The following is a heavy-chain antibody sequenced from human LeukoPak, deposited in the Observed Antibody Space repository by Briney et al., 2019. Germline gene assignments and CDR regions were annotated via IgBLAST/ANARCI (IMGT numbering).Heavy chain of an antibody. V-gene: IGHV4-39*07. Sequence: SETLSLTCTVSGGSISSSSYYWGWIRQPPGKGLEWIGSIYYSGSTYYNPSLKSRVTISVDTSKNQFSLKLSSVTAADTAVYYCARSEPYYDILTGYMAGRFDPWGQGTLVTVSS. D-gene: IGHD3-9*01. CDR2: IYYSGST. J-gene: IGHJ5*02. CDR1: GGSISSSSYY. CDR3: ARSEPYYDILTGYMAGRFDP.